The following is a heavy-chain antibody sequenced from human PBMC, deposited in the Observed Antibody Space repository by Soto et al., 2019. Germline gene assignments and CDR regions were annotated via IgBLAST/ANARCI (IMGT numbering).Heavy chain of an antibody. CDR1: GFSLGNARMG. J-gene: IGHJ6*02. D-gene: IGHD6-19*01. CDR3: ARIPRRIAVADYYYYGMDV. V-gene: IGHV2-26*01. CDR2: IFSNDEK. Sequence: GSGPTLVNPTETLTLTCTVSGFSLGNARMGVSWIRQPPGKALEWLAHIFSNDEKSYSTSLKSRLTISKDTSKSQVVLTMTNMDPVDTATYYCARIPRRIAVADYYYYGMDVWGQGTTVTVSS.